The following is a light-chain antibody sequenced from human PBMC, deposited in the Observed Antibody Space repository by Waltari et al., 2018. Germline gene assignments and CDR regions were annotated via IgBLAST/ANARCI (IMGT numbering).Light chain of an antibody. CDR2: DAS. V-gene: IGKV3-11*01. J-gene: IGKJ2*01. CDR3: QQRSNWPPV. CDR1: QSVSSY. Sequence: EIVLTQSPATLSLSPGERATLPCRASQSVSSYLAWSQQKPGQAPRLLISDASNRATGIPARCSGSGSGTDFTLTSSSLEPEYFAVYYCQQRSNWPPVFGQGTKLEIK.